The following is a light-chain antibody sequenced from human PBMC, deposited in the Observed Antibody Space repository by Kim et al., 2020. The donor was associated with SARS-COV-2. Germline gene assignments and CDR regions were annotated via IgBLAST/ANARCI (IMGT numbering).Light chain of an antibody. CDR2: KSS. CDR1: QSISSW. J-gene: IGKJ2*01. CDR3: QQYSRFSYA. Sequence: SASVGDSVTITCRASQSISSWLAWYQQKPGAAPRLLISKSSTLEGGVSSRFSGSGSGTEFTLTISSLQPDDFATYYCQQYSRFSYAFGQGTKLEIK. V-gene: IGKV1-5*03.